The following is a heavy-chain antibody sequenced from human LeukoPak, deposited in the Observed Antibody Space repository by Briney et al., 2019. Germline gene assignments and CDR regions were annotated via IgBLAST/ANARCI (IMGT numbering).Heavy chain of an antibody. J-gene: IGHJ4*02. CDR2: ISGSGRST. D-gene: IGHD2-2*01. Sequence: GGSLRLSCGASGFTFSSYAMTWVRQAPGKGLEWVSSISGSGRSTYSADSVKGRFTISRDNSRNTMYLQMNSLRVEDTALYYCATPSSSETLNFLDYWGQGTLVTVST. CDR3: ATPSSSETLNFLDY. V-gene: IGHV3-23*01. CDR1: GFTFSSYA.